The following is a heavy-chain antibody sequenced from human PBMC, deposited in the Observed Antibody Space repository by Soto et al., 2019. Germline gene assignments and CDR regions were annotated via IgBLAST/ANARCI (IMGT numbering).Heavy chain of an antibody. J-gene: IGHJ6*02. D-gene: IGHD5-12*01. CDR1: GFTFSNAW. CDR2: IKSKTDGGTT. V-gene: IGHV3-15*01. CDR3: TTVPICNSGCDYYYYYFAIYV. Sequence: PGGSLRLSCAASGFTFSNAWMSWVRQPPGKGLEWVGRIKSKTDGGTTDYAAPVQGSITISRDDSKNTLYLQMNSLRTEDTAVYYCTTVPICNSGCDYYYYYFAIYVLGQGTTGT.